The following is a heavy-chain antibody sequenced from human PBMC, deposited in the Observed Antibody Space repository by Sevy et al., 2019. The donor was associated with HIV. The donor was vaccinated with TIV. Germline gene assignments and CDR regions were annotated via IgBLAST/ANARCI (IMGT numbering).Heavy chain of an antibody. CDR3: ARDLPPSATTVAHFDF. CDR2: ISSSGSRI. CDR1: GFSFSNYE. Sequence: GGSLRLSCAASGFSFSNYEVNWVRQAPGKGLEWISYISSSGSRIYYADSVRGRFIISRDNAKNSLYLQMSSLRAEDTAVYYCARDLPPSATTVAHFDFWGQGTLVTVSS. D-gene: IGHD4-17*01. J-gene: IGHJ4*02. V-gene: IGHV3-48*03.